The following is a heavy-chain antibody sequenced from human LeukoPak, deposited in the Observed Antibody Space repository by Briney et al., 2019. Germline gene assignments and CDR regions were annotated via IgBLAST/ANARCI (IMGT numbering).Heavy chain of an antibody. V-gene: IGHV3-23*01. CDR3: AKDPGQQLVHIDGG. Sequence: GGSLRFSCAASGFTFSSYAMSWVRQAPGKGLEWVSAISGSGGSTYYADSVKGRFTVSRDNSKNTLYLQMNSLRAEDTAVYYCAKDPGQQLVHIDGGWGQGTLVTVSS. D-gene: IGHD6-13*01. CDR1: GFTFSSYA. CDR2: ISGSGGST. J-gene: IGHJ4*02.